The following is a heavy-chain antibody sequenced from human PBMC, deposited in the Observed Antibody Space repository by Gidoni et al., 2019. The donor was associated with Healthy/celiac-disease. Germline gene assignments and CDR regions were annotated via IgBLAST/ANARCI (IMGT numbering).Heavy chain of an antibody. V-gene: IGHV3-23*01. D-gene: IGHD3-9*01. Sequence: EVQLLESGGGLVQPGGSLRLSCAASGFTFSSYARSWVRQAPGKGLEWVSSSSGRGGSTYYADSVKGRFTISRDNSKNTLYLQMNSLRAEDTAVYYCAKYAVDYDILTGPGYAFDIWGQGTMVTVSS. CDR3: AKYAVDYDILTGPGYAFDI. CDR1: GFTFSSYA. CDR2: SSGRGGST. J-gene: IGHJ3*02.